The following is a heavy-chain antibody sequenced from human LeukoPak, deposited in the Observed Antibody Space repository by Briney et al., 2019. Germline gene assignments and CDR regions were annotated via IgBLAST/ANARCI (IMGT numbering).Heavy chain of an antibody. CDR1: GFTFSSYW. Sequence: PGGSLRLSCAASGFTFSSYWMHWVRQAPGKGLVWVSRIKSDGGSTSYADPVKGRFTISRDNSKNTLYLQMNSLRAEDTAVYYCAKGEQWLVPEAYNWFDPWGQGTLVTVSS. J-gene: IGHJ5*02. CDR2: IKSDGGST. V-gene: IGHV3-74*01. CDR3: AKGEQWLVPEAYNWFDP. D-gene: IGHD6-19*01.